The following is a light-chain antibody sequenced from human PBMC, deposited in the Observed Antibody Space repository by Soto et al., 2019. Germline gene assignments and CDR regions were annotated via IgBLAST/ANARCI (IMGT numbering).Light chain of an antibody. J-gene: IGKJ1*01. CDR1: CSLSGRY. CDR2: CEY. V-gene: IGKV3-20*01. CDR3: QKCNTLPRT. Sequence: DTMLTQSPGTLALSPGEGATLSCRASCSLSGRYFAWYQPHTGQPPSLLIYCEYARATGLRAMFSASGSGTDFTLTLCRLEPEDFGLYYCQKCNTLPRTFGNGTKVDI.